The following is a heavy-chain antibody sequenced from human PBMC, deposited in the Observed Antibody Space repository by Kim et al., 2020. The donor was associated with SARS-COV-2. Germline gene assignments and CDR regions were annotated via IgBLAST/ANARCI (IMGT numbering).Heavy chain of an antibody. CDR2: IYSGGST. Sequence: GGSLRPSCAASGFTVSNNYMSWVRQAPGKGLEWVSVIYSGGSTYYADSVKGRFTIYRDNSKNTVYLQMNSLRDEDTAVYYCTRGGGPVVLFWGQGTLVTVSS. CDR3: TRGGGPVVLF. J-gene: IGHJ4*02. CDR1: GFTVSNNY. V-gene: IGHV3-66*01. D-gene: IGHD2-15*01.